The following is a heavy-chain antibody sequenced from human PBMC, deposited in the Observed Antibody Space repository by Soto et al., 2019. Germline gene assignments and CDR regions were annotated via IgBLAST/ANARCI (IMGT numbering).Heavy chain of an antibody. CDR1: GGSVSSGSYY. CDR2: IYYSGST. Sequence: SETLSLTCTVSGGSVSSGSYYWSWIRQPPGKGLEWIGYIYYSGSTNYNPSLKSRVTISVDTSKNQFSLKLSSVTAADTAVYYCARGSGLSSGWFSYWGQGTLVTVSS. V-gene: IGHV4-61*01. J-gene: IGHJ4*02. D-gene: IGHD6-19*01. CDR3: ARGSGLSSGWFSY.